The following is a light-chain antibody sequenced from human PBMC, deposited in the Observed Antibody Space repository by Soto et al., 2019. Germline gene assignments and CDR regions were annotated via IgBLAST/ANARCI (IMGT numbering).Light chain of an antibody. J-gene: IGLJ3*02. CDR2: DVS. V-gene: IGLV2-11*01. CDR1: SSDVGGYNY. Sequence: QSVLTQPRSVSGSPGQSVTISCTGTSSDVGGYNYVSWYQQHPGKAPQLVIYDVSKRPSGVPDRFSGSKSGNTASLTVSGLQAEDEADYSCCSYAGTYTQWVFGGGTKLTVL. CDR3: CSYAGTYTQWV.